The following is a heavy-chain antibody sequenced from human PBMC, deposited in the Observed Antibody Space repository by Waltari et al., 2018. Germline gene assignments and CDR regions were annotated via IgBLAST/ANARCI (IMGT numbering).Heavy chain of an antibody. CDR1: GFTFSSYE. CDR3: AGWVTYTSDWHGSLAP. V-gene: IGHV3-48*03. J-gene: IGHJ5*02. Sequence: VQLVESGGGLVKPGGSLRLSCAAPGFTFSSYEMNWVRQAPGKGLEWISYINRNGDTVYYADSVRGRFTISRDNAKNSLYLQMNTLRPEDTAIYYCAGWVTYTSDWHGSLAPWGQGTLVTVSS. D-gene: IGHD6-19*01. CDR2: INRNGDTV.